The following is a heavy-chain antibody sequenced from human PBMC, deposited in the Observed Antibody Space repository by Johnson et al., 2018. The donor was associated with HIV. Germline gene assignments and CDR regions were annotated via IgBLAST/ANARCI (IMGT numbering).Heavy chain of an antibody. CDR3: ARGRGYGAERGALDN. CDR1: GFTFSSYG. V-gene: IGHV3-33*05. CDR2: ASYDGDNK. J-gene: IGHJ3*02. Sequence: QVQLVESGGGVVQPGGYLRLSCAASGFTFSSYGMHWVRQAPGKGLEWVAVASYDGDNKYYADSVNGRFTISKDNSKNTLYLQMNGLRDEDTAWYYCARGRGYGAERGALDNWGQGTMVTVSS. D-gene: IGHD4-17*01.